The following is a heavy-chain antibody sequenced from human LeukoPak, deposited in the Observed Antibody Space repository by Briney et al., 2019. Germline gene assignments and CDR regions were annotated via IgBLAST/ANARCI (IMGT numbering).Heavy chain of an antibody. CDR3: ARERGGLTTQYSSSWPFDY. CDR2: IIPIFGTA. J-gene: IGHJ4*02. D-gene: IGHD6-13*01. CDR1: GGTFSSYA. Sequence: GASVKVSCKASGGTFSSYAISWVRQAPGQGLEWMGGIIPIFGTANYAQKFQGRVTITADKSTSTAYMELRSLRSDDTAVYYCARERGGLTTQYSSSWPFDYWGQGTLVTVSS. V-gene: IGHV1-69*06.